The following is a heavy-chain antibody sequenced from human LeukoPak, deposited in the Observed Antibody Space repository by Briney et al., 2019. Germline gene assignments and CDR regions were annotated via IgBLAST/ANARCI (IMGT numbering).Heavy chain of an antibody. J-gene: IGHJ4*02. D-gene: IGHD6-6*01. V-gene: IGHV3-30*02. Sequence: PGGSLRLSCAASGFTFSSYGMHWVRQAPGKGLEWVAFIRYDGSNKYYADSVKGRFTISRDNAKNSLYLQMNSLRAEDMALYYCAKGGYSISSRFDYWGQGTLVIVSS. CDR1: GFTFSSYG. CDR3: AKGGYSISSRFDY. CDR2: IRYDGSNK.